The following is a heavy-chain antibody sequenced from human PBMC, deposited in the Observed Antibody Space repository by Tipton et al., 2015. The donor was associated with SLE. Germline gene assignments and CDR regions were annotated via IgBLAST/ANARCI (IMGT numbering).Heavy chain of an antibody. CDR2: IFHSGRS. Sequence: TLSLTCAVDGGSLSGYWWSWIRQPPGKGLEWIGEIFHSGRSNYNPSLKSRITISVDTSKNQFSLKLNSVTAADTAVYYCATNGHGETYEFFTEYLRHWGQGTLVTVSS. D-gene: IGHD5-12*01. J-gene: IGHJ1*01. V-gene: IGHV4-34*12. CDR3: ATNGHGETYEFFTEYLRH. CDR1: GGSLSGYW.